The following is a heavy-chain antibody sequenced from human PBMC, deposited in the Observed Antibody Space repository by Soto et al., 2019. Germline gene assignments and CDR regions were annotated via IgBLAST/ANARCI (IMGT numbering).Heavy chain of an antibody. J-gene: IGHJ4*02. CDR2: MNPNSGNT. Sequence: QVQLVQSGAEVKKPGASVKVSCKASGYTFTSYDINWVRQATGQGLEWMGWMNPNSGNTGYAQKFQGRVTMTRNTSISTAYMELSSLRSEDTAVYYCARGWSDYIWGSYRRGGYFDYWGQGAQVTVSS. D-gene: IGHD3-16*02. CDR3: ARGWSDYIWGSYRRGGYFDY. CDR1: GYTFTSYD. V-gene: IGHV1-8*01.